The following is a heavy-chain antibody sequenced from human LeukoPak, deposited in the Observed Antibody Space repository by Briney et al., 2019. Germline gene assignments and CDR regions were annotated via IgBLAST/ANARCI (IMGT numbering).Heavy chain of an antibody. CDR3: ARVDTAMVIDY. V-gene: IGHV1-69*04. CDR2: IIPILGIA. CDR1: GGTFSSYA. Sequence: SVKVSCKASGGTFSSYAISWVRQAPGQGLEWMGRIIPILGIANYAQKFQGRVTITADKSTSTASMELSSLRSEDTAVYYCARVDTAMVIDYWGQGTLVTVSS. D-gene: IGHD5-18*01. J-gene: IGHJ4*02.